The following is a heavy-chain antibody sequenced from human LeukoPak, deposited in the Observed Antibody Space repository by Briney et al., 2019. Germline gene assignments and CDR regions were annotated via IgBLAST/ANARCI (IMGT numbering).Heavy chain of an antibody. V-gene: IGHV3-7*01. CDR3: ARSVGGTPLDY. CDR1: GFTFSSYW. J-gene: IGHJ4*02. D-gene: IGHD1-26*01. Sequence: PGGSLRLSCGASGFTFSSYWMSWVRQAPGKGLEGVANIKQDGREKYYVDSVKGRFTISRDNAKNSLYLQMNSLRAEDTAVYYCARSVGGTPLDYWGQGTLVTVSS. CDR2: IKQDGREK.